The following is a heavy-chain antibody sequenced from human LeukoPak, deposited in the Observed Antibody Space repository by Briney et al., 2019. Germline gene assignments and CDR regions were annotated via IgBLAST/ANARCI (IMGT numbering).Heavy chain of an antibody. J-gene: IGHJ4*02. D-gene: IGHD1-26*01. CDR2: ISSSGSTI. V-gene: IGHV3-48*04. CDR3: ARAGSYFLDY. Sequence: GGSLRLSCAASGFTSSSYGMSWVRQAPGKGLEWVSYISSSGSTIYYADSVKGRFTISRDNAKNSLYLQMNSLRAEDTAVYYCARAGSYFLDYWGQGTLVTVSS. CDR1: GFTSSSYG.